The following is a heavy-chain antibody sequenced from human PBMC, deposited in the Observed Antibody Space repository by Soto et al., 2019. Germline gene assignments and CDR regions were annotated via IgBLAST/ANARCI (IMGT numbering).Heavy chain of an antibody. V-gene: IGHV4-59*01. CDR2: VYNSGST. Sequence: PSEILSLTCTVSGGSIMSYNWNWLRQPPGKALEWIGYVYNSGSTNYNPSLKSRVTISVDTSKNQFSLKVNSVTAADTAVYYCARRAVVAVTGSLDNWLDPWGQGILVTVSS. J-gene: IGHJ5*02. CDR3: ARRAVVAVTGSLDNWLDP. CDR1: GGSIMSYN. D-gene: IGHD2-21*01.